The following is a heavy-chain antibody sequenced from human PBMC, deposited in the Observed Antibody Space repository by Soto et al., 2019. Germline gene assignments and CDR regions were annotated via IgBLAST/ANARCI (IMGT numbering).Heavy chain of an antibody. J-gene: IGHJ4*02. D-gene: IGHD1-26*01. Sequence: QVQLVESGGGVVQPGRSLRLSCAASGFTFSSYAMHWVRQAPDKGLEWVAVISYDGSNKYYADSVKGRFTISRDNSKNTLYLQMNSLRAEDTAVYYCARVGATPKTYDYWGQGTLVTVSS. CDR3: ARVGATPKTYDY. CDR1: GFTFSSYA. V-gene: IGHV3-30-3*01. CDR2: ISYDGSNK.